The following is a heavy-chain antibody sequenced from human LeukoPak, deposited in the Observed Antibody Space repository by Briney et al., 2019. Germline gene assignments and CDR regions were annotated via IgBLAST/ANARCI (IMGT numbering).Heavy chain of an antibody. D-gene: IGHD3-22*01. V-gene: IGHV3-7*01. J-gene: IGHJ4*02. Sequence: GGSLRLSCAASGFTFNGYWMSWVRQAPGKGLEWVANIKQDGSEKYYVDSVKGRFTISRDNAKSLMYVQMNSLRVEDTAVYFCARFRYDNNGLLRAFDYWGQGTLVTVSS. CDR1: GFTFNGYW. CDR2: IKQDGSEK. CDR3: ARFRYDNNGLLRAFDY.